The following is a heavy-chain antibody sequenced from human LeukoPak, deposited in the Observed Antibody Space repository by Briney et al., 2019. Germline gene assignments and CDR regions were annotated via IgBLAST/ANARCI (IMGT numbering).Heavy chain of an antibody. D-gene: IGHD3-22*01. CDR2: IYYSGGT. CDR1: GGSISSYY. J-gene: IGHJ4*02. Sequence: PSETLSLTCTVSGGSISSYYRSWIRQPPGKGLEWIGYIYYSGGTNYNPSLKSRVTISVDTYKNQFSLKLSSVTAADTAVYYCARTRGYDSSGYYYFDYWGQGTLVTVSS. V-gene: IGHV4-59*08. CDR3: ARTRGYDSSGYYYFDY.